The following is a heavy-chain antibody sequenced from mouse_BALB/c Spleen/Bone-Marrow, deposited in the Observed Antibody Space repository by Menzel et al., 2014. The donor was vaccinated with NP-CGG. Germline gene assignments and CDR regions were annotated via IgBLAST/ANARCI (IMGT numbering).Heavy chain of an antibody. D-gene: IGHD6-2*01. CDR1: GFTFNNFG. J-gene: IGHJ3*01. Sequence: VMLVESGGGLVQPGGPRKLSCAASGFTFNNFGMHWVRQAPEKGLEWVAYISSGSNTIYYADTVKGRFTISRDNPKNTLFLQMTSLRSEDTAKYYCARGGSLPGGFAYWGQGTLVTVSA. CDR3: ARGGSLPGGFAY. V-gene: IGHV5-17*02. CDR2: ISSGSNTI.